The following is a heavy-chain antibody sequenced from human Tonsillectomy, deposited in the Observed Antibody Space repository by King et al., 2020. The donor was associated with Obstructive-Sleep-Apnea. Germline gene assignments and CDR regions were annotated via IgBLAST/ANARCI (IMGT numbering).Heavy chain of an antibody. CDR1: GFTFSYYW. D-gene: IGHD3-10*01. CDR2: INSDGSST. CDR3: ARDIDSGSGFDY. Sequence: VQLVESGGGLVQPGGSLRLSCAASGFTFSYYWMHWVRHAPGKGLVWVSRINSDGSSTSYADSVKGRFTISRDNAKNTLYLQMNSLRAEDSAVYYCARDIDSGSGFDYWGQGILVTVSS. J-gene: IGHJ4*02. V-gene: IGHV3-74*01.